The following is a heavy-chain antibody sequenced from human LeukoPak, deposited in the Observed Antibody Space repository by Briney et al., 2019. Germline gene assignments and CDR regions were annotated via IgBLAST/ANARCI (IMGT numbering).Heavy chain of an antibody. J-gene: IGHJ4*02. Sequence: PGGSLRLSCAASGFTFSSYAMSWVRQAPGKGLEWVSTISGSGDSTYYADSVEGRFTISRDNSKKTLYLQMNSLRAEDTAVYYCANGGDMVRGVIYFDYWGQGTLVTVSS. D-gene: IGHD3-10*01. CDR2: ISGSGDST. CDR1: GFTFSSYA. V-gene: IGHV3-23*01. CDR3: ANGGDMVRGVIYFDY.